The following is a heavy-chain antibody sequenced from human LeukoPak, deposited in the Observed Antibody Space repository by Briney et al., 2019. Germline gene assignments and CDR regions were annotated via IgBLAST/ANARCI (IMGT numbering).Heavy chain of an antibody. Sequence: GGSLRLSCAASGFTFSSYAMHWVRQAPGKGLEWVAVISYDGSNKYYADSVKGRFTISRDNSKNTLYLQMNSLRAEDTAVYYCVRDHLLGSSGWSYLYRYWGQGTLVTVSS. J-gene: IGHJ4*02. D-gene: IGHD6-19*01. V-gene: IGHV3-30-3*01. CDR2: ISYDGSNK. CDR3: VRDHLLGSSGWSYLYRY. CDR1: GFTFSSYA.